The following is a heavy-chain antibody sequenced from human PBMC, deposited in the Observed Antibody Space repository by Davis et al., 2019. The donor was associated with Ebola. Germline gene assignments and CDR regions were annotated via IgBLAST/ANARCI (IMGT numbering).Heavy chain of an antibody. CDR3: AKLYQLLYTSGAFDI. J-gene: IGHJ3*02. CDR2: ISGSGGST. Sequence: GESLKIPCAASGFTFSSYAMSWVRQAPGKGLEWVSAISGSGGSTYYADSVKGRFTISRDNSKNTLYLQMNSLRAEDTAVYYCAKLYQLLYTSGAFDIWGQGTMVTVSS. D-gene: IGHD2-2*02. V-gene: IGHV3-23*01. CDR1: GFTFSSYA.